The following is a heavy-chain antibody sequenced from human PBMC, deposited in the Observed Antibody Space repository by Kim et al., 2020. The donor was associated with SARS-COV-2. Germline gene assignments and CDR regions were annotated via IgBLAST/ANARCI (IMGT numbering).Heavy chain of an antibody. D-gene: IGHD5-18*01. CDR2: ISYDGSNK. CDR1: GFTFSSYG. CDR3: ARDSKGYSYGSYYFDY. J-gene: IGHJ4*02. Sequence: GGSLRLSCAASGFTFSSYGMHWVRQAPGKGLEWVAVISYDGSNKYYADSVKGRFTISRDNSKNTLYLQMNSLRAEDTAVYYCARDSKGYSYGSYYFDYWGQGTLVTVSS. V-gene: IGHV3-33*05.